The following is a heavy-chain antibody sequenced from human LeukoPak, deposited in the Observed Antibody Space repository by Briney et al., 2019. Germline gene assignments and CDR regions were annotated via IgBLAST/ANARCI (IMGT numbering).Heavy chain of an antibody. J-gene: IGHJ3*02. CDR3: ARVPPHDAFDI. Sequence: PSETLSLTCTVSGGSISSGNYYWSWIRQPPGKGLEWIGHIYYTGSTYYNPSLKSRVTISVDTSKNQFSLKLSSVTAADTAVYYCARVPPHDAFDIWGQGTMVTVSS. CDR1: GGSISSGNYY. V-gene: IGHV4-30-4*08. CDR2: IYYTGST.